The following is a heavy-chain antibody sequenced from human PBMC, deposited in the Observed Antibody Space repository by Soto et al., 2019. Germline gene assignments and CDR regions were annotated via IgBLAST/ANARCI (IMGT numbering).Heavy chain of an antibody. J-gene: IGHJ4*02. CDR1: GFTFTRYS. V-gene: IGHV3-21*06. CDR3: ARESEDLTSNFDY. CDR2: ISSTTHYI. Sequence: SLRLSCAASGFTFTRYSMKWVRQAPGKGLEWVSSISSTTHYIYYADSMRGRFTISRDNAKNAVYLEMNSLRAEDTAVYYCARESEDLTSNFDYWGQGTLVTVSS.